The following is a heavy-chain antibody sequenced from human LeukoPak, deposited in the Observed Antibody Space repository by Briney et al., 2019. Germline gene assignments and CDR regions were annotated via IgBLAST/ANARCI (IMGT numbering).Heavy chain of an antibody. V-gene: IGHV1-18*01. CDR2: ISAYNGNT. CDR3: ARDRTYYYDSSGYYAYPRFDY. CDR1: GYTFTSYG. D-gene: IGHD3-22*01. Sequence: GASVKVSCKASGYTFTSYGISWVRQAPGQGLEWMGWISAYNGNTNYAQELQGRVTMTTDTSTSTAYMELRSLRSDDTAVYYCARDRTYYYDSSGYYAYPRFDYWGQGTLVTVSS. J-gene: IGHJ4*02.